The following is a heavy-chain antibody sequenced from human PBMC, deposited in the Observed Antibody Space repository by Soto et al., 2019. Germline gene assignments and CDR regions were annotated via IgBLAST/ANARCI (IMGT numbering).Heavy chain of an antibody. J-gene: IGHJ6*02. D-gene: IGHD6-19*01. CDR3: ARDRYSSGWEYYYYYYGMDV. CDR2: IKQDGSEK. Sequence: AGGSLRLSCAASGFTFSSYWMSWVRQAPGKGLEWVANIKQDGSEKYYVDSVKGRFTISRDNAKNSLYLQMNSLRAEDTAVYYCARDRYSSGWEYYYYYYGMDVWGQGTTVTVSS. CDR1: GFTFSSYW. V-gene: IGHV3-7*03.